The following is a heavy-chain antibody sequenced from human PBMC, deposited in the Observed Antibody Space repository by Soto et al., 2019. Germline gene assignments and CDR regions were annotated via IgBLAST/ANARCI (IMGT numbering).Heavy chain of an antibody. J-gene: IGHJ6*02. CDR2: INPNSGGT. CDR3: ARARSGWYPDYYYYGMDV. CDR1: GYTFTGYY. Sequence: ASVKVSCKASGYTFTGYYMHWVRQAPGQGLEWMGWINPNSGGTNYAQKFQGWVAMTRDTSISTAYMELSRLRSDDTAVYYCARARSGWYPDYYYYGMDVWGQGTTVTVSS. V-gene: IGHV1-2*04. D-gene: IGHD6-19*01.